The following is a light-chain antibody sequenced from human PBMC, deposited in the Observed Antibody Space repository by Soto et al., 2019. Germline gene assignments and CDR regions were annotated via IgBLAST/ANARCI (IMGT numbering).Light chain of an antibody. V-gene: IGKV3-20*01. CDR1: QSVSSSY. CDR2: GAS. CDR3: QQYGSSPLYT. J-gene: IGKJ2*01. Sequence: EIVLTQSPGTLSLSPGERATLSCRASQSVSSSYLAWYQQKPGQAPRRLIYGASSRATGIPDRFSGSGSGKEFTLTISRLESEDFAVYYCQQYGSSPLYTFGQGTKLEIK.